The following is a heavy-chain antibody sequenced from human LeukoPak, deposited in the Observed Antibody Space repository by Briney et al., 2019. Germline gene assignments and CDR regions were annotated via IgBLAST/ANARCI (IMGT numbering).Heavy chain of an antibody. Sequence: SETLSLTCAVSGGSISSGGYSWSWIRQPPGKGLEWIGYIYHSGSTYYNPSLKSRVTISVDTSKNQFSLKLSSVTAADTAVYYCARDGDGYNPGLFDYWGQGTLVTVSS. D-gene: IGHD5-24*01. CDR3: ARDGDGYNPGLFDY. CDR1: GGSISSGGYS. J-gene: IGHJ4*02. CDR2: IYHSGST. V-gene: IGHV4-30-2*01.